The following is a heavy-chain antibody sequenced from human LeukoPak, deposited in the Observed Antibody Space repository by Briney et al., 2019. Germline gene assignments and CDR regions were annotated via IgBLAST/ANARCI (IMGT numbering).Heavy chain of an antibody. V-gene: IGHV4-39*07. D-gene: IGHD3-22*01. CDR1: GGSISSTSYY. CDR3: ARDYYDSSGYYGGRDAFDI. CDR2: IYHSGST. J-gene: IGHJ3*02. Sequence: PSETLSLTCIVSGGSISSTSYYWGWIRQPPGKGLEWIGSIYHSGSTYYNPSLKSRVTISVDTSKNQFSLKLSSVTAADTAVYYCARDYYDSSGYYGGRDAFDIWGQGTMVTVSS.